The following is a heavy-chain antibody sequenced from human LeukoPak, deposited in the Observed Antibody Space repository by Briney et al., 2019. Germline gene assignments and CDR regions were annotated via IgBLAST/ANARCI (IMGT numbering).Heavy chain of an antibody. CDR1: GFTFSSYE. D-gene: IGHD3-22*01. V-gene: IGHV3-48*03. J-gene: IGHJ4*02. CDR2: ISSSGNRTL. CDR3: ARESDGGGYRFDY. Sequence: GGSLRLSCAASGFTFSSYEMIWVRQAPGQGLEWLAYISSSGNRTLYCSASMRGRFTVSRDNAKNSLYLQMNTLTIEDTSVYYCARESDGGGYRFDYWGQGSLVTVSS.